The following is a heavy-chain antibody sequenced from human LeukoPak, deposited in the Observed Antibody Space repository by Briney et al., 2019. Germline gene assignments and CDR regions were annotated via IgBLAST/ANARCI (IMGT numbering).Heavy chain of an antibody. CDR1: GASFSDGRYY. CDR2: KYYSGSA. J-gene: IGHJ3*02. Sequence: SETLSLTCNVSGASFSDGRYYWTWIRQHPGKGLEWIGYKYYSGSAKYNPSLKSRLTISIDTSKNQFSLQLSSVTAADTATYYCATPYRSGISCLDVFNMWGQGTRVTVSS. V-gene: IGHV4-31*03. D-gene: IGHD2-2*01. CDR3: ATPYRSGISCLDVFNM.